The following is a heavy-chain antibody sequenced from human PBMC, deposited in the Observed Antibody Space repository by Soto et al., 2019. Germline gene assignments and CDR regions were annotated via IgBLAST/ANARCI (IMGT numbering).Heavy chain of an antibody. CDR2: ISYDGSNK. J-gene: IGHJ6*02. Sequence: QVQLVESGGGVVQPGRSLRLSCAASGFNFSSYGMHWVRQAPGKGLEWVAVISYDGSNKYYADSVKGRFTISRDNSKNTLYLQMNSLRAEGTAVYYCAKDLTVTTWGYYYYYGMDVWGQGTTVTVSS. CDR3: AKDLTVTTWGYYYYYGMDV. D-gene: IGHD4-17*01. CDR1: GFNFSSYG. V-gene: IGHV3-30*18.